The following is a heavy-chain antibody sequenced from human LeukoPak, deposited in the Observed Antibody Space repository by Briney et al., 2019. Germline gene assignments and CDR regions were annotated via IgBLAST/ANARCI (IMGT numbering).Heavy chain of an antibody. D-gene: IGHD6-13*01. J-gene: IGHJ4*02. CDR1: GFTFGDYG. V-gene: IGHV3-20*04. Sequence: GGSLRLSCAASGFTFGDYGMSWVRQAPGKGLGWVSGINWIGSSTGYADPVKGRFTIFRDNAKNSLYLQVNSLRVEDTALYYCARAVSSNWYYFDYWGQGTLVTVSS. CDR3: ARAVSSNWYYFDY. CDR2: INWIGSST.